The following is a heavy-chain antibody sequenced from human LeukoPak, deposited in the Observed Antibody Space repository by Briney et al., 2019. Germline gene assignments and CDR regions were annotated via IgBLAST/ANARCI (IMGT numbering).Heavy chain of an antibody. CDR3: ARIRDGYNDAYDI. V-gene: IGHV1-3*03. CDR1: GYTFTRYA. CDR2: INGGNGNT. D-gene: IGHD5-24*01. Sequence: ASVKVSCKASGYTFTRYAMHWVRQAPGQRLEWMGWINGGNGNTKYSQEFQGRVTITRDTSASTAYMELSSLRSEDTAVYYCARIRDGYNDAYDIWGQGTMVTVSS. J-gene: IGHJ3*02.